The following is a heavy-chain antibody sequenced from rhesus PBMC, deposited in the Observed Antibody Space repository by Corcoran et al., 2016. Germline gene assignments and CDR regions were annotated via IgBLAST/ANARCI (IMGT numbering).Heavy chain of an antibody. V-gene: IGHV3S26*01. CDR3: TRAGYSSSEFDV. D-gene: IGHD6-13*01. CDR2: ISESGGTI. CDR1: WFTFRSYF. J-gene: IGHJ5-1*01. Sequence: DVQLVESGGGLVKPVGSLILYCLASWFTFRSYFFPWVRPAQGKGLEWVSVISESGGTIYYADSVKGRFTIARDNAKNSLFLQMNSLRAEDTAVYYCTRAGYSSSEFDVWGPGVLVTVSS.